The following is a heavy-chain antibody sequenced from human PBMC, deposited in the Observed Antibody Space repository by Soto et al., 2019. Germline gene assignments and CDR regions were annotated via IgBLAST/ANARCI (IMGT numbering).Heavy chain of an antibody. CDR2: IHIGGGT. CDR3: ARVMPYCSGGSCHSVDY. D-gene: IGHD2-15*01. CDR1: GFTVSTNY. Sequence: EVHLVESGGGLVQPGESLKLSCVVIGFTVSTNYMTWVRQAPGKGLEWVSGIHIGGGTYYADSVDGRITISRDNSENTLYLQINNLRTEDTAVYYCARVMPYCSGGSCHSVDYWGQGTLVNVSS. V-gene: IGHV3-66*01. J-gene: IGHJ4*02.